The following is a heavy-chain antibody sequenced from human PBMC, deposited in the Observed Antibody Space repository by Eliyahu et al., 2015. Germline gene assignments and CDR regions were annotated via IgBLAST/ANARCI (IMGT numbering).Heavy chain of an antibody. CDR2: IIPIFGTA. Sequence: QVQLVQSGAEVKKPGSSVKVSCKASGGTFSSYAISWVRQAPGQGLEWMGGIIPIFGTANYAQKFQGRVTITADKSTSTAYMELSSLRSEDTAVYYCATILAVNKDIVVVPPHYYYYYGMDVWCQGTTVTVSS. J-gene: IGHJ6*02. CDR3: ATILAVNKDIVVVPPHYYYYYGMDV. V-gene: IGHV1-69*06. D-gene: IGHD2-2*01. CDR1: GGTFSSYA.